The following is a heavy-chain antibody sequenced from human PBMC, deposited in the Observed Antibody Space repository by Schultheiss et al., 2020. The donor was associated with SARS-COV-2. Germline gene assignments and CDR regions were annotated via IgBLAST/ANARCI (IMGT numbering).Heavy chain of an antibody. Sequence: SQTLSLTCTVSGGSISSYYWSWIRQPPGKGLEWIGYIYYSGSTNYNPSLKSRITISVDTSRNQFSLKLSSVTAADTAVYYCARGGGMVRGGWFDPWGQGTLVTVSS. J-gene: IGHJ5*02. CDR3: ARGGGMVRGGWFDP. V-gene: IGHV4-59*12. CDR2: IYYSGST. D-gene: IGHD3-10*01. CDR1: GGSISSYY.